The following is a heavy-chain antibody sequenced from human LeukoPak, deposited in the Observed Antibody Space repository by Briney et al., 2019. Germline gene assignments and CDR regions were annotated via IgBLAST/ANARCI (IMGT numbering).Heavy chain of an antibody. D-gene: IGHD3-3*01. CDR3: ATYDFWSGYYDAFDI. V-gene: IGHV3-30*02. J-gene: IGHJ3*02. CDR1: GFTFSSYG. CDR2: IRYDGTNK. Sequence: GGSLRLSCAASGFTFSSYGTHWVRQAPGKGLEWVAFIRYDGTNKYHTDSVQGRFIISRDNSKNTVYLQMNSLRGEDTAVYYCATYDFWSGYYDAFDIWGQGTMVTVSS.